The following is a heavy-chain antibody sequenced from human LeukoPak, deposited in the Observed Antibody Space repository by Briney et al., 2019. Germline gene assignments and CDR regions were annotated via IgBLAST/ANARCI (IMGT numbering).Heavy chain of an antibody. D-gene: IGHD3-10*01. Sequence: PGGSLRLSCAASGFTFSSYAMSWVRQAPGKGLEWVSAISGSGGSTYYADSVKGRFTISRDNSKNTLYLQMNGLRAEDTAVYYCAKVTRGVISPGFDYWGQGTLVTVSS. CDR1: GFTFSSYA. CDR2: ISGSGGST. V-gene: IGHV3-23*01. J-gene: IGHJ4*02. CDR3: AKVTRGVISPGFDY.